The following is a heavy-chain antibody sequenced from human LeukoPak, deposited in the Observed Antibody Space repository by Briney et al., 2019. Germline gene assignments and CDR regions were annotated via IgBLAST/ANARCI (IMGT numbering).Heavy chain of an antibody. CDR1: GDSISTYY. D-gene: IGHD3-3*01. Sequence: VKPSETLSLKCTISGDSISTYYWSWIRQPPGKGLEWTGYINYSGRTNYNPSLKSRVTISLDTSKNQFSLKLSSVTAADTAVYYCARLDWGGYHVDYWGQGTLVTVSS. J-gene: IGHJ4*02. CDR3: ARLDWGGYHVDY. CDR2: INYSGRT. V-gene: IGHV4-59*08.